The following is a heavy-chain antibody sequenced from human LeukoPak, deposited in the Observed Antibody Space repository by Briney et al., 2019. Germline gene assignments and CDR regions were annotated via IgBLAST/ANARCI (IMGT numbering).Heavy chain of an antibody. Sequence: PGGSLRLSCAASGFTFSSYWMSWVRQAPGKGLEWIGEINHSGSTNYNPSLKSRVTISVDTSKNQFSLKLSSVTAADTAVYYCARYKGRYCSGGSCSPRWFDPWGQGTLVTVSS. CDR3: ARYKGRYCSGGSCSPRWFDP. J-gene: IGHJ5*02. D-gene: IGHD2-15*01. CDR1: GFTFSSYW. CDR2: INHSGST. V-gene: IGHV4-34*01.